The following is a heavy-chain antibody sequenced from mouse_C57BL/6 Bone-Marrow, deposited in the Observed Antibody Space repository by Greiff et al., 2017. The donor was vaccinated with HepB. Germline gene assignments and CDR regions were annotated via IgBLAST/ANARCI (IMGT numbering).Heavy chain of an antibody. CDR1: GYTFTSYW. CDR2: IHLSDSDT. J-gene: IGHJ2*01. D-gene: IGHD2-5*01. Sequence: QVQLQQPGAELVKPGASVKVSCKASGYTFTSYWMHWVKQRPGQGLEWIGRIHLSDSDTNYNQKFKGKATLTVDKSSSTAYMQLSSLTSEDSAVYYCAIFIGHSNYDYWGQGTTLTVSS. CDR3: AIFIGHSNYDY. V-gene: IGHV1-74*01.